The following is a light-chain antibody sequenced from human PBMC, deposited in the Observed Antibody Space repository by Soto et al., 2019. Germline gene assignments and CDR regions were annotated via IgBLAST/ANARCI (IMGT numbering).Light chain of an antibody. CDR3: SSYTSSSTYV. V-gene: IGLV2-14*01. Sequence: QSVLTQPASVSGSPGQSIAISCTGTSSDVGYYNYVSWYQQHPGKAPKVMIYDVNNRPSGVSDRFSGSKSGNTASLTISGLQAEDEAEYYCSSYTSSSTYVFGTGTKLTVL. J-gene: IGLJ1*01. CDR2: DVN. CDR1: SSDVGYYNY.